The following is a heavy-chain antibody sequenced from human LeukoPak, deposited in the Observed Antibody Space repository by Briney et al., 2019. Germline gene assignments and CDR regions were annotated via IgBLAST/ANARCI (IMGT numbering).Heavy chain of an antibody. D-gene: IGHD3-22*01. J-gene: IGHJ6*02. CDR3: ARDLAKIPNYYDSSGYYYPQYYYYGMDV. CDR1: GGTFSSYA. Sequence: GASVKVSCKASGGTFSSYAISWVRQAPGQGLEWMGRIIPILGIANYAQKFQGRVTITADKSTSTAYMELSSLRSEDTAVYYCARDLAKIPNYYDSSGYYYPQYYYYGMDVWGQGTTVTASS. V-gene: IGHV1-69*04. CDR2: IIPILGIA.